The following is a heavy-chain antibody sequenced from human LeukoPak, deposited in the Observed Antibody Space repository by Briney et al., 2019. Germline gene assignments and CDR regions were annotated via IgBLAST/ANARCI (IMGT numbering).Heavy chain of an antibody. V-gene: IGHV3-7*03. Sequence: GGSLGLSCAASGFTFSSYWMTWVRQAPGKGLEWVAIIKQDGSEKYYVDSVKGRFTISRDNAKNSLYLQMNNLRVEDTAVYYCARERGDFWGQGTLVTVSS. D-gene: IGHD3-10*01. J-gene: IGHJ4*02. CDR2: IKQDGSEK. CDR1: GFTFSSYW. CDR3: ARERGDF.